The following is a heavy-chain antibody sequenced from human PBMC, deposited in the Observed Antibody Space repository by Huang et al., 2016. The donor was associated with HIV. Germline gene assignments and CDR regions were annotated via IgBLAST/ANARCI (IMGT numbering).Heavy chain of an antibody. CDR3: ARRGLYYDSSAYSFDY. Sequence: QVQLVQSGPEVKKPGASVEVSCKASGYSFTKYAMHWVRPAPGQRPEWMGWIKTAKGLTKYSQDFQGRVTMTRDTSANTAYMVLSSLASEDTAVYYCARRGLYYDSSAYSFDYWGQGTLVTVSS. V-gene: IGHV1-3*04. J-gene: IGHJ4*02. D-gene: IGHD3-22*01. CDR1: GYSFTKYA. CDR2: IKTAKGLT.